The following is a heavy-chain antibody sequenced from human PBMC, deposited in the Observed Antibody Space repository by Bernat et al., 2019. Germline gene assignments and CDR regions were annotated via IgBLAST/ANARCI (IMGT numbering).Heavy chain of an antibody. D-gene: IGHD3-22*01. CDR1: GFTFSSYG. Sequence: QVQLVESGGGVVQPGRSLRLSCAASGFTFSSYGMHWVRQAPGKGLEGVAVIWYDGSNKYYADSVKGRFTISRDNSKNTLYLQMNSLRAEDTAVYYCARGGYYDSSPWRYYYYYGMDVWGQGTTVTVSS. CDR2: IWYDGSNK. CDR3: ARGGYYDSSPWRYYYYYGMDV. V-gene: IGHV3-33*01. J-gene: IGHJ6*02.